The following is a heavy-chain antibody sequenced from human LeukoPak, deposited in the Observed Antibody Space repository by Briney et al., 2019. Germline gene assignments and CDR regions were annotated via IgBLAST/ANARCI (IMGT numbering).Heavy chain of an antibody. CDR1: GFTFSSYA. V-gene: IGHV3-23*01. J-gene: IGHJ4*02. D-gene: IGHD1-26*01. Sequence: GGSLRLSCAASGFTFSSYAMSWVRQAPGKGLEWVSAISGSGGSTYYADSVKGRFTISRDNAKNSLYLQMNSLRAEDTAVYYCARGGSSRAKNYFDYWGQGTLVTVSS. CDR3: ARGGSSRAKNYFDY. CDR2: ISGSGGST.